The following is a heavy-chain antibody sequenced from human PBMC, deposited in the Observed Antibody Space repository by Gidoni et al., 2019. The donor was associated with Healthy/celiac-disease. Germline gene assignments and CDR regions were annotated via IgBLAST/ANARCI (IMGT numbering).Heavy chain of an antibody. CDR3: ARANSRIAAAGIRGFGY. J-gene: IGHJ4*02. D-gene: IGHD6-13*01. CDR1: GYTFPRSD. CDR2: MNHNSGNT. V-gene: IGHV1-8*01. Sequence: QVQLVQSGAELQKPGASVKVSCKASGYTFPRSDINWVRQATGKGLEWMGWMNHNSGNTGYAQKFQGRVTTTRNTSISTAYMELSSLRSEDTAVYYWARANSRIAAAGIRGFGYWGQGTLVTVSS.